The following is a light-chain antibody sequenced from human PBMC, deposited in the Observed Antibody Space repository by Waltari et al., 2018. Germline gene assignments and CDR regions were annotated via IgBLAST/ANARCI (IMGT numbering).Light chain of an antibody. CDR1: QSISQY. V-gene: IGKV3D-20*02. CDR3: QHHFNLPAT. J-gene: IGKJ1*01. CDR2: GAS. Sequence: SRRTRQSISQYVVWYQQKPGQAPRLLIYGASTRATGIPDRFSGSGSGTDFSLTISGLEPEDAAVYYCQHHFNLPATFGQGTKVEIK.